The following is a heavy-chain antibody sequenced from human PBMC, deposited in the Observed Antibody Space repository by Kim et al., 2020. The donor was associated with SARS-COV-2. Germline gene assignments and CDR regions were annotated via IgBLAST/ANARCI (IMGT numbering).Heavy chain of an antibody. V-gene: IGHV1-69*13. D-gene: IGHD5-12*01. Sequence: SVKVSCKASGGTFSSYAISWVRQAPGQGLEWMGGIIPIFGTANYAQKFQGRVTITADESTSTAYMELSSLRSEDTAVYYCAGTRATISTGAFDIWGQGTMVTVSS. CDR2: IIPIFGTA. CDR3: AGTRATISTGAFDI. CDR1: GGTFSSYA. J-gene: IGHJ3*02.